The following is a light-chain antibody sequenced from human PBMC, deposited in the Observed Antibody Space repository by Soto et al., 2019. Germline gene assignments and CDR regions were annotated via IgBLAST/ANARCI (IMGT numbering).Light chain of an antibody. Sequence: DIQMTQSPSTLSASVGDRVTITCRASQSISSWLDWYQQKPGKAPKLLIHDASSLESGVPSRFSGSGSGTEFTLTISSLQPDDFATYYCQQYNSYPWTFGQGTKVDI. CDR1: QSISSW. V-gene: IGKV1-5*01. CDR3: QQYNSYPWT. J-gene: IGKJ1*01. CDR2: DAS.